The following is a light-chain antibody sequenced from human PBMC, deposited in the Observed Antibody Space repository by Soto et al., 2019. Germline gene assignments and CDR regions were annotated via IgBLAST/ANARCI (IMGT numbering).Light chain of an antibody. CDR3: TSYTNTNTLL. J-gene: IGLJ3*02. V-gene: IGLV2-14*01. CDR2: EVS. Sequence: QSALTQPASVSGSPGQSITISCSGTSSDVGRYNYVSWYQQHPGKVPKLIIYEVSHRPSGVSNRISGSKSGNTAPLTISGLQTEDEADYYCTSYTNTNTLLFGGGTKLTVL. CDR1: SSDVGRYNY.